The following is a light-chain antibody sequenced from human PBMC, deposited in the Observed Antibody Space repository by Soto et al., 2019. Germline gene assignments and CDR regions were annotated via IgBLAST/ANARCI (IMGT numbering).Light chain of an antibody. Sequence: QTVVTQEPSFSVSPGGTVTLTCGLTSGSVSTYNYPSWYQQTPGQAPRTLIYNTYTRTVGVPDRFSGSILGNKAALTITGAQADDESDYYCLLFMSGGISVFGGGTKLTVL. CDR3: LLFMSGGISV. V-gene: IGLV8-61*01. CDR1: SGSVSTYNY. CDR2: NTY. J-gene: IGLJ3*02.